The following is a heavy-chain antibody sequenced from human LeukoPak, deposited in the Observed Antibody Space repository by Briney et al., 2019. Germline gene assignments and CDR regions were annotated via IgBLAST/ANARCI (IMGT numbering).Heavy chain of an antibody. V-gene: IGHV4-30-4*08. D-gene: IGHD3-10*01. CDR1: GGSISSGGYY. Sequence: SQTLSLTCTVSGGSISSGGYYWSWIRQHPGKGLEWIGYIYYSGSTYYNPSLKSRVTISVDTSKNQFSLKLSSVTAADTAVYYCARDQRELLDYWGQGTLVTVSS. CDR2: IYYSGST. CDR3: ARDQRELLDY. J-gene: IGHJ4*02.